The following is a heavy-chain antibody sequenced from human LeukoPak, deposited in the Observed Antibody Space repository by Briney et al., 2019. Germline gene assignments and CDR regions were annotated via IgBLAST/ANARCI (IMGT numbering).Heavy chain of an antibody. V-gene: IGHV3-30*02. D-gene: IGHD4-17*01. CDR2: IRYDGSNK. Sequence: GGSLRLSCAASGFTFSSYGMHWVRQAPGKGLEWVAFIRYDGSNKYYADSVKGRFTISRDNSKNTLYLQMNSLRAEDTAVYYCAKTDGDYSWYFDLWGRGTLVTVSS. CDR1: GFTFSSYG. J-gene: IGHJ2*01. CDR3: AKTDGDYSWYFDL.